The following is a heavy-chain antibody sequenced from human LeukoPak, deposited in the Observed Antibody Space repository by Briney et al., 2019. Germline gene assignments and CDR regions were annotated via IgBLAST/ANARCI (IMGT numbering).Heavy chain of an antibody. J-gene: IGHJ4*02. CDR1: GYTFISYH. Sequence: ASVKVSCKASGYTFISYHMHWVRQAPGQGLEWMGITNPSGGSTTYAQKFQGRVTMTRDTSTSTVYMELSSLRSDDTAVYYCARVNVGGRLDYWGQGTLVTVSS. CDR3: ARVNVGGRLDY. CDR2: TNPSGGST. V-gene: IGHV1-46*01. D-gene: IGHD2-15*01.